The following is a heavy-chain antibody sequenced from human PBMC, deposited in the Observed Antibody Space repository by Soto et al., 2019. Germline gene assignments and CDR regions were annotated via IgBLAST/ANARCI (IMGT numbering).Heavy chain of an antibody. D-gene: IGHD1-26*01. CDR2: INPSGGST. Sequence: WASVKVSCKASGYTFTSYYMHWVRQAPGQGLEWMGIINPSGGSTSYAQKFQGRVTMTRDTSTSTVYMELSSLRSEDTAVYYCARDDSGFSGSHYIDYFNYWGQGALVTVS. CDR1: GYTFTSYY. CDR3: ARDDSGFSGSHYIDYFNY. J-gene: IGHJ4*02. V-gene: IGHV1-46*01.